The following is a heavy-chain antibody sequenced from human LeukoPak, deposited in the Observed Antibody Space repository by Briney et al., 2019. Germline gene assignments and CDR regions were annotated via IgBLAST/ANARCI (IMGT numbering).Heavy chain of an antibody. Sequence: SETLSLTCTVSGGSISSYYWSWIRQPPGKGLECIGYISYSGSTNYNPSLKSRVTISVDTSKNQLSKNQFSLKLSSVTAADTAVYYCARGRSSSWYHWFDPWGQGTLVTVSS. V-gene: IGHV4-59*01. CDR2: ISYSGST. CDR3: ARGRSSSWYHWFDP. J-gene: IGHJ5*02. CDR1: GGSISSYY. D-gene: IGHD6-13*01.